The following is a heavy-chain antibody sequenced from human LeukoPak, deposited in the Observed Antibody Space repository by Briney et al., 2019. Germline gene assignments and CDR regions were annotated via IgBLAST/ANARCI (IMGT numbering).Heavy chain of an antibody. J-gene: IGHJ4*02. CDR2: IYYGGST. CDR3: AREVGYCSGGSCYSYFDY. D-gene: IGHD2-15*01. CDR1: GVSISSYY. V-gene: IGHV4-59*01. Sequence: SETLSLTCTVSGVSISSYYWSWIRQPPGKGLEWIGYIYYGGSTNYNASLTNRVTISVDTSKNQFSLKLSSVTAADTAVYYCAREVGYCSGGSCYSYFDYWGQGTLVTVSS.